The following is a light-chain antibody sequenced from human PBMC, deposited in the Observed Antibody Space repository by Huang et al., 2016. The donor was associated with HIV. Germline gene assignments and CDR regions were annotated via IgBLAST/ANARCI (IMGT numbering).Light chain of an antibody. CDR3: QQYESTPIT. Sequence: DIVMTQSPDSLAVSLGERATINCKSSQSLLHSPNNTKSLAWEQQKPGQPPELLIYWASTRESGVPDRFSGSESGTDFTLTINNLQAEDVAVYYCQQYESTPITFGQGTRLEIK. J-gene: IGKJ5*01. CDR2: WAS. V-gene: IGKV4-1*01. CDR1: QSLLHSPNNTKS.